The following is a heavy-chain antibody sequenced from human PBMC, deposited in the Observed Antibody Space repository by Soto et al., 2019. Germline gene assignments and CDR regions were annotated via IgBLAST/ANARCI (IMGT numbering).Heavy chain of an antibody. CDR2: IIPIFGTA. Sequence: QVQLVQSGAEVKKPGSSVKVSCKASGGTFSSYAISWVRQAPGPGLEWMGGIIPIFGTANYAQKFQGRVSITADESTSTAYRELSSLRSEATAVYYWATQGPLAAAGRPGCSSYGMDVWGQGTTVTVSS. V-gene: IGHV1-69*12. CDR1: GGTFSSYA. CDR3: ATQGPLAAAGRPGCSSYGMDV. D-gene: IGHD6-13*01. J-gene: IGHJ6*02.